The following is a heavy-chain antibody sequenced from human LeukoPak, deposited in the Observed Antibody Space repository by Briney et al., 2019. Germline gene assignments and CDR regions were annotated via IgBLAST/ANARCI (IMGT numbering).Heavy chain of an antibody. CDR1: GFTYSSYG. V-gene: IGHV3-30*02. CDR3: AKTATGTTILNWFDP. CDR2: IRYDGSNK. D-gene: IGHD1-1*01. Sequence: PGGSLRLSCAASGFTYSSYGMHWVRQAPGKGLEWVAFIRYDGSNKYFADSVKGRFTISRDNSKNTLYLQMNSLRAEDTAVYYCAKTATGTTILNWFDPRGQGTLVTVSS. J-gene: IGHJ5*02.